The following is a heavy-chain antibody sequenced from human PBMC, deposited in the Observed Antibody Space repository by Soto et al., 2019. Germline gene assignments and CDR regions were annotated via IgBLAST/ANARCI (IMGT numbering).Heavy chain of an antibody. CDR2: IYYSGST. CDR1: GGSISSYY. J-gene: IGHJ4*02. V-gene: IGHV4-59*08. Sequence: SDTLSLTCTVSGGSISSYYWSWIRQPPGKGLEWIGYIYYSGSTNYNPSLKSRVTISVDTSKNQFSLKLSSVTAADTAVYYCARRYGYSFDYWGQGTLVTVSS. CDR3: ARRYGYSFDY. D-gene: IGHD1-1*01.